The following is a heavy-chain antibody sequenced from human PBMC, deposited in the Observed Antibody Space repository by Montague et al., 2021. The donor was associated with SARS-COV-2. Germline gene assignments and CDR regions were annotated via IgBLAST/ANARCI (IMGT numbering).Heavy chain of an antibody. V-gene: IGHV4-31*03. CDR2: IYYSGST. Sequence: TLSLTCTVSGGSISSGGYYWSWIRQHPGKGLEWIGYIYYSGSTYYNPSLKSRVTISVDTSKNQFSLKLSSVTVADTDVYYCARVQGLTRMVVVIDAFDIGGQGTMVTVSS. J-gene: IGHJ3*02. CDR3: ARVQGLTRMVVVIDAFDI. CDR1: GGSISSGGYY. D-gene: IGHD3-22*01.